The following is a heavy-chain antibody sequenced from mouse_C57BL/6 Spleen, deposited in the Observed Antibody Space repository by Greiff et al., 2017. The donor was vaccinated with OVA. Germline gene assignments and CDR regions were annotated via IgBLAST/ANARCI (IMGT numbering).Heavy chain of an antibody. D-gene: IGHD2-1*01. J-gene: IGHJ2*01. CDR3: ARGDLQYLDY. Sequence: VQLQQSGAELVKPGASVKLSCTASGFNIKDYCMHWVKQRTEQGLEWIGRIDPEDGETKYNPKFQGKATMTADTSSSTAYLQLSSLTSEDTAVYYCARGDLQYLDYWGQGTTLTVSS. V-gene: IGHV14-2*01. CDR1: GFNIKDYC. CDR2: IDPEDGET.